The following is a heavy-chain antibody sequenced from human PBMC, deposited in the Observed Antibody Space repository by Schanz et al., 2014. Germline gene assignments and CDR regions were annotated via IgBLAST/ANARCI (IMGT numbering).Heavy chain of an antibody. V-gene: IGHV3-30*07. CDR1: GFTFRSHA. J-gene: IGHJ6*04. CDR3: ARDLSSLIQGDV. CDR2: ISHDGSKK. Sequence: QVQPVESGGGVVQPGRSLRLSCAASGFTFRSHAMHWVRQAPGKGLEWGAVISHDGSKKYYADSVKGRFTISRDNSRNTLYLQMDGLRAEDTAVYFCARDLSSLIQGDVWGKGTTVTVSS. D-gene: IGHD2-2*01.